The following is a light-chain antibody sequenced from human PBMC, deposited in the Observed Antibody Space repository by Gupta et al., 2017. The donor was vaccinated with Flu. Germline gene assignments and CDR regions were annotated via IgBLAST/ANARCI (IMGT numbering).Light chain of an antibody. CDR1: NIGSKS. CDR2: DDS. V-gene: IGLV3-21*02. Sequence: SYVLTQPPSVSVAPGQTASITCGGNNIGSKSVHWYQQKPDQAPVLVVYDDSGRPSGIPERFSGSNSGNTATLTISRVEAGDEADYYCQVWDSSRDYYVFGTGTKVTVL. J-gene: IGLJ1*01. CDR3: QVWDSSRDYYV.